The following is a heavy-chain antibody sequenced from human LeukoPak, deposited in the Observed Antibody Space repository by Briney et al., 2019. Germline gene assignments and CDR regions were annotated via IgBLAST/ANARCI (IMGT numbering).Heavy chain of an antibody. CDR1: GGSISSDY. D-gene: IGHD5-18*01. CDR2: IYTSGST. Sequence: SETLSLTCTVSGGSISSDYWSWIRQPDGKGLEWIGRIYTSGSTNYNPSLKSRVTISVGTSKNQFSLKLSSVTAADTAVYYCATNSYGHYQYYYYMDVWGKGTTVTISS. CDR3: ATNSYGHYQYYYYMDV. J-gene: IGHJ6*03. V-gene: IGHV4-4*07.